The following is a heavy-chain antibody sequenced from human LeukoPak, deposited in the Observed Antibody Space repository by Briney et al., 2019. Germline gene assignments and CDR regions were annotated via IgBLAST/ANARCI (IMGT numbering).Heavy chain of an antibody. CDR3: ARTRYYGSGSYTTYYFDY. D-gene: IGHD3-10*01. J-gene: IGHJ4*02. CDR1: GGSISSYY. Sequence: SETLSLTCTVSGGSISSYYWSWIRQPAGKGLEWIGRIYTSGSTNYNPSLKSRVTMSVDTSKNQFSLNLSSVTAADTAVYYCARTRYYGSGSYTTYYFDYWGQGTLVTVSS. CDR2: IYTSGST. V-gene: IGHV4-4*07.